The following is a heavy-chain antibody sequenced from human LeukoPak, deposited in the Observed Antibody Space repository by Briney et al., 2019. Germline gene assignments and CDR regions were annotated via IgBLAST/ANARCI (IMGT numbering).Heavy chain of an antibody. J-gene: IGHJ4*02. CDR3: ATPWDYYDSSGYYYGY. CDR1: GGTFSSYA. V-gene: IGHV1-69*13. CDR2: IIPIFGTA. Sequence: ASVKVSCKASGGTFSSYAISWVRQPPGQGLELMGGIIPIFGTANYAQKFQGRVTITADESTSTAYMELSSLRSEDTAVYYCATPWDYYDSSGYYYGYWGQGTLVTVSS. D-gene: IGHD3-22*01.